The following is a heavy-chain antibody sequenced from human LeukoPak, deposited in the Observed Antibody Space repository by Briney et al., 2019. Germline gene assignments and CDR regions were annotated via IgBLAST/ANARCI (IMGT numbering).Heavy chain of an antibody. CDR1: GFTFSSYG. CDR3: AKVEYGGNSSFYYYYYYMDV. D-gene: IGHD4-23*01. J-gene: IGHJ6*03. Sequence: PGGSLRLSCAASGFTFSSYGMHWVRQAPGKGLEWVAFIRYDGSNKYYADSVKGRFTISRDNSKNTLYLQTNSLRAEDTAVYYCAKVEYGGNSSFYYYYYYMDVWGKGTTVTVSS. CDR2: IRYDGSNK. V-gene: IGHV3-30*02.